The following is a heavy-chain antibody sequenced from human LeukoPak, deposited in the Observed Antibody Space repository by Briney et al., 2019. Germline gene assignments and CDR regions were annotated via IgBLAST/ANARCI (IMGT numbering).Heavy chain of an antibody. CDR1: GGSISSYY. CDR2: IYTSGST. D-gene: IGHD3-3*01. V-gene: IGHV4-4*09. J-gene: IGHJ4*02. CDR3: ARPRLRFLEWPFDY. Sequence: PSETLSLTCTVSGGSISSYYWSWIRRPPGKGLEWIGYIYTSGSTNYNPSLKSRVTISVDTSKNQFSLKLSSVTAADTAVYYCARPRLRFLEWPFDYWGQGTLVTVSS.